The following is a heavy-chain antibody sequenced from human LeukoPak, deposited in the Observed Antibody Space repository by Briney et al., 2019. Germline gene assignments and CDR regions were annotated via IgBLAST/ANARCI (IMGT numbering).Heavy chain of an antibody. CDR2: TSYDGNKK. J-gene: IGHJ1*01. D-gene: IGHD5-24*01. Sequence: GRSLRLSCAASGFTFSTYGMHWVRQAPGKGLEWGAVTSYDGNKKYYADSVKGRFTISRDNSKNTLYLQMNSLRAEDTAVYYCARDDGYFQHWGQGTLVTVSS. CDR3: ARDDGYFQH. V-gene: IGHV3-33*01. CDR1: GFTFSTYG.